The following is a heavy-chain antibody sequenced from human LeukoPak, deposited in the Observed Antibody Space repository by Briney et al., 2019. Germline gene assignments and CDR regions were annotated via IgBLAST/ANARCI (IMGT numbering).Heavy chain of an antibody. CDR1: GFTFSNYW. V-gene: IGHV3-7*01. D-gene: IGHD2-21*01. CDR3: AKDRAVIASYYFDY. Sequence: GGSLRLSCAASGFTFSNYWMNWVRQAPGKGLEWVANIKQDGGEKSYVDSVKGRFTISRDNSKNTLYLQMNSLRAEDTAVYYCAKDRAVIASYYFDYWGQGTLVTVSS. CDR2: IKQDGGEK. J-gene: IGHJ4*02.